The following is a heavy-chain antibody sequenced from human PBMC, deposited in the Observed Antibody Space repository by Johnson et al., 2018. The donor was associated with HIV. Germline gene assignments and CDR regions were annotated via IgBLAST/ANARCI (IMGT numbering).Heavy chain of an antibody. Sequence: EVQLVESGGGLVQPGGSLRLSCAASGFTVSSNYMSWVRQAPGKGLEWVSVIYSGGSTYYADSVKGRFTISRDNSKNTLYLQMNSLRAEDTAIYYCAKLRKKQWLSFCLLSLGPASSVLELEDSVRGLLGLRWDMWG. J-gene: IGHJ6*02. CDR1: GFTVSSNY. V-gene: IGHV3-66*04. CDR2: IYSGGST. CDR3: AKLRKKQWLSFCLLSLGPASSVLELEDSVRGLLGLRWDM. D-gene: IGHD5/OR15-5a*01.